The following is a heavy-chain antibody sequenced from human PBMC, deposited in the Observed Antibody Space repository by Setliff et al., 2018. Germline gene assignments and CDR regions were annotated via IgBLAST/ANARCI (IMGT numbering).Heavy chain of an antibody. Sequence: SETLSLTCTVSGGSIRNYYWSWIRQPPGKGLEWIGYIQTGGSTNYNPSLKSRVNISVDTSKKQFSLNLTSVTAADTAIYYCARGINTVSWTPKYWGQGTLVTVSS. J-gene: IGHJ4*02. CDR1: GGSIRNYY. CDR3: ARGINTVSWTPKY. D-gene: IGHD2-2*02. CDR2: IQTGGST. V-gene: IGHV4-4*08.